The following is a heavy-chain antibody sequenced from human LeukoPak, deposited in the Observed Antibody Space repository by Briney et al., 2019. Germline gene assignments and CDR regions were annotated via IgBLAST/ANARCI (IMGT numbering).Heavy chain of an antibody. J-gene: IGHJ4*02. V-gene: IGHV3-74*01. CDR2: IKSDGSST. CDR1: GFIFSSYW. CDR3: VRYGAVAGTFDY. Sequence: GGTLRLSCAASGFIFSSYWMHWVRQAPGKGLVEVSRIKSDGSSTSYADSVKGRFTISRDNAKNTLYLQMNSLRAEDMAVYYCVRYGAVAGTFDYWGQGTLVTVSS. D-gene: IGHD6-19*01.